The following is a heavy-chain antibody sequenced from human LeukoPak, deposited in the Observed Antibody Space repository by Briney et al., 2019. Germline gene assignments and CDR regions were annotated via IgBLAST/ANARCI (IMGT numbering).Heavy chain of an antibody. V-gene: IGHV3-23*01. CDR2: ISGTGGTT. D-gene: IGHD4-17*01. CDR3: AKGTGTTVTAAANY. Sequence: GGSLRLSCAASGFTFSNYSMSWVRQAPGKGLEWVSTISGTGGTTYYADSVKGRFTISRDNSKNTLFLQFNSLRADDTAVYYCAKGTGTTVTAAANYWGQGTLVTVSS. J-gene: IGHJ4*02. CDR1: GFTFSNYS.